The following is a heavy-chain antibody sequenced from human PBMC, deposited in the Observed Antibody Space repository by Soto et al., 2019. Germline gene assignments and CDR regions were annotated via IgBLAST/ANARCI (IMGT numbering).Heavy chain of an antibody. Sequence: SVKVSCKASVGTFSSYAISWVRQAPGQGLEWMGGIIPIFGTANYAQKFQGRVTITADESTSTAYMGLSSLRSEDTAVYYCARSPRYCGGDCYMNYWGQGTLVPSPQ. D-gene: IGHD2-21*02. CDR1: VGTFSSYA. V-gene: IGHV1-69*13. J-gene: IGHJ4*02. CDR2: IIPIFGTA. CDR3: ARSPRYCGGDCYMNY.